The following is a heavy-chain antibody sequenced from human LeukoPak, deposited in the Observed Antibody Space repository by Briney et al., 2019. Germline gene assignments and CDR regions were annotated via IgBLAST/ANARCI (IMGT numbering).Heavy chain of an antibody. V-gene: IGHV4-38-2*02. CDR1: GFIFSDYY. CDR3: ARDEKAAAGT. D-gene: IGHD6-13*01. Sequence: GSLRLSCAASGFIFSDYYWGWIRQPPGKGLEWIGSIYYSGSTYYNPSLKSRVTISVDTSKNQFSLKLSSVTAADTAVYYCARDEKAAAGTWGQGTLVTVSS. J-gene: IGHJ5*02. CDR2: IYYSGST.